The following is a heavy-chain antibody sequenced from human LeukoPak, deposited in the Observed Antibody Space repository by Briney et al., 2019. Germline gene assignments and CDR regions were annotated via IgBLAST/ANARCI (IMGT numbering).Heavy chain of an antibody. CDR3: ARRFFSSRVISDY. D-gene: IGHD3-10*01. V-gene: IGHV4-34*01. J-gene: IGHJ4*02. CDR2: INHSGST. Sequence: SETLSLTCAVYGGSFSGYYWSWIRQPPGKGLEWIGEINHSGSTNYNPSLKSRVTISVDTSKNQFSLKLSSVTAADTAVYYCARRFFSSRVISDYWGQGTLVTVSS. CDR1: GGSFSGYY.